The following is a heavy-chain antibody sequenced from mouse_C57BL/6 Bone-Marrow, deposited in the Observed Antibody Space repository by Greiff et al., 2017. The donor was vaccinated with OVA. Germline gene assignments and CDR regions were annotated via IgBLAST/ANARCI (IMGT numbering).Heavy chain of an antibody. V-gene: IGHV2-4*01. CDR1: GFSLTSYG. J-gene: IGHJ2*01. Sequence: VKLMESGPGLVQPSQSLSITCTVSGFSLTSYGVHWVRQPPGKGLEWLGVIWSGGSTDYNAAFISRLSISKDNSKSQVFFKMNSLQADDTAIYYCAKSNWDDYFDYWGQGTTLTVSS. CDR2: IWSGGST. CDR3: AKSNWDDYFDY. D-gene: IGHD4-1*01.